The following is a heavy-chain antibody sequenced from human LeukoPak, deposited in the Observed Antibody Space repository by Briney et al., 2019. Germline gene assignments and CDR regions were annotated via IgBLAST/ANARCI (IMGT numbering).Heavy chain of an antibody. CDR1: GFTFSSYA. V-gene: IGHV3-30-3*01. CDR2: ISYDGSNK. J-gene: IGHJ4*02. CDR3: AKDRGTYSSSSFGDS. Sequence: PGGSLRLSCAASGFTFSSYAMHWVRQAPGKGLEWVAVISYDGSNKYYADSVKGRFTISRGNSKNTLYLQMNSLRAEDTAVYYCAKDRGTYSSSSFGDSWGQGTLVTVSS. D-gene: IGHD6-6*01.